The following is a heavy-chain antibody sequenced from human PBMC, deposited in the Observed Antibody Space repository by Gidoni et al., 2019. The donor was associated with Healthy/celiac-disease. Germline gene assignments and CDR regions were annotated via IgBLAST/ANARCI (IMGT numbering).Heavy chain of an antibody. Sequence: QVQLQQWGAGLLKPSETLSLTCAVYGGSFSGYSWSWIRQPPGKGLEWIGEINHSGSTNYNPSLKSRVTISVDTSKNQFSLKLSSVTAADTAVYYCARGQASDYYDSSGGSYFDYWGQGTLVTVSS. CDR2: INHSGST. J-gene: IGHJ4*02. D-gene: IGHD3-22*01. CDR1: GGSFSGYS. V-gene: IGHV4-34*01. CDR3: ARGQASDYYDSSGGSYFDY.